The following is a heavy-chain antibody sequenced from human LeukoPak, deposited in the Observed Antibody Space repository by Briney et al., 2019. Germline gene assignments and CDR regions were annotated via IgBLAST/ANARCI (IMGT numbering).Heavy chain of an antibody. V-gene: IGHV3-48*01. J-gene: IGHJ6*03. CDR1: GFTFSSYS. CDR3: ARDRVMGAYYYYYYMDV. Sequence: GGSLRLSXAASGFTFSSYSMNWVRQAPGKGLEWVSYISSSSSTIYYADSVKGRFTISRDNAKNSLYLQMNSLRAEDTAVYYCARDRVMGAYYYYYYMDVWGKGTTVTVSS. CDR2: ISSSSSTI. D-gene: IGHD1-26*01.